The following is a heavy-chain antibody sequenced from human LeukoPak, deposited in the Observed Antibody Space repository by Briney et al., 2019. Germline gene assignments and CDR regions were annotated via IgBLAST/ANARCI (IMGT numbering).Heavy chain of an antibody. Sequence: GGSLRLSCAASGFTFSSYAMSWVRQAPGKGLEWVSAISGSGGSTYYADSVKGRFTISRDNARNSLYLQMNSLRAEDTAVYYCARGRFNYDSSGYSSFYYWGQGTLVTVSS. J-gene: IGHJ4*02. D-gene: IGHD3-22*01. CDR1: GFTFSSYA. V-gene: IGHV3-23*01. CDR3: ARGRFNYDSSGYSSFYY. CDR2: ISGSGGST.